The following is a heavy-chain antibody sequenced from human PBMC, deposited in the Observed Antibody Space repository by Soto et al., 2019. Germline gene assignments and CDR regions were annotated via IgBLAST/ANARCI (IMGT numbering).Heavy chain of an antibody. V-gene: IGHV4-59*08. CDR1: GGSISSYY. D-gene: IGHD6-6*01. CDR3: ASSHDEYSSSSTIFYFDY. CDR2: IYYSGST. J-gene: IGHJ4*02. Sequence: SETLSLTCTVSGGSISSYYWSWIRQPPGKGLEWIGYIYYSGSTNYNPSLKSRVTISVDTSKNQFSLKLSSVTAADTAVYYCASSHDEYSSSSTIFYFDYWGQGTLVTVSS.